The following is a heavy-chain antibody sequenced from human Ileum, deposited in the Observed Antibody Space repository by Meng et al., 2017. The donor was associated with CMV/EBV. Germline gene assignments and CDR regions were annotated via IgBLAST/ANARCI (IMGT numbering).Heavy chain of an antibody. V-gene: IGHV4-30-4*08. CDR2: IYYSGSP. D-gene: IGHD2-15*01. J-gene: IGHJ4*02. Sequence: HVQPQEAGTGLVKPSQTLSLTCTVSGGSITSGNYYWSWIRQPPGRGLEWIGYIYYSGSPYYKPSLKSRVTISLDTSKNQFSLNLRSVTATDSAVYYCVRQVVAASFDYWGQGALVTV. CDR1: GGSITSGNYY. CDR3: VRQVVAASFDY.